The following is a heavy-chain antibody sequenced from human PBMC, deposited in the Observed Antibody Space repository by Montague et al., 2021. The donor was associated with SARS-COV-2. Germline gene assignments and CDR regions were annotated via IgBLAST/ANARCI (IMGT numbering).Heavy chain of an antibody. CDR3: ARVGRQQLVRLSGMDV. CDR2: IYYSGST. D-gene: IGHD6-13*01. CDR1: GGSISSSSYY. V-gene: IGHV4-39*07. Sequence: SETLSLTCTVSGGSISSSSYYWGWIRQPPGKGLEWIGSIYYSGSTYYNPSLKSRVTISVDTSKNQSSLKLSSVTAADTAVYYCARVGRQQLVRLSGMDVWGQGTPVTVSS. J-gene: IGHJ6*02.